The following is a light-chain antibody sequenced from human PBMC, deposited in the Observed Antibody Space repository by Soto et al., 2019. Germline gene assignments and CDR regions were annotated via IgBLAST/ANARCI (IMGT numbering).Light chain of an antibody. CDR2: GAS. CDR3: QQYASSMVYT. V-gene: IGKV3-20*01. Sequence: EIVLTQSPGTLSLSPGESATLSCRASQRLSTRYVAWYQQKAGQAPRLLIYGASTRATGIPDRFSGSGSGTDFTLTISRLEPEDFAVYYCQQYASSMVYTFGQGTKLDVK. CDR1: QRLSTRY. J-gene: IGKJ2*01.